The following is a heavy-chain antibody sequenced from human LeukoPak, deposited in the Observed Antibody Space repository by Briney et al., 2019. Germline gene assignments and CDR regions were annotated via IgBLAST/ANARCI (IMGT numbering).Heavy chain of an antibody. V-gene: IGHV3-30*01. Sequence: SGRSLRLSCAASGFTFSSYAMHWVRQAPGKGLEWVAVISYDGSNKYYADSVKGRFTISRDNSKNTLYLQMNSLRAEDTAVYYCARDTSSSWYLYWFDPWGQGTLVTVFS. CDR2: ISYDGSNK. J-gene: IGHJ5*02. D-gene: IGHD6-13*01. CDR1: GFTFSSYA. CDR3: ARDTSSSWYLYWFDP.